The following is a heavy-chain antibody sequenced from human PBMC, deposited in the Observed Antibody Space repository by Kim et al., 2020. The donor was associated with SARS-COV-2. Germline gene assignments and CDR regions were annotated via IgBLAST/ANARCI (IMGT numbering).Heavy chain of an antibody. CDR1: GYSISSGYY. CDR3: ARDLRAAGVDY. J-gene: IGHJ4*02. D-gene: IGHD6-13*01. V-gene: IGHV4-38-2*02. CDR2: IYHSGST. Sequence: SETLSLTCTVSGYSISSGYYWGWIRQPPGKGLEWIGSIYHSGSTYYNPSLKSRVTISVDTSKNQFSLKLSSVTAADTAVYYCARDLRAAGVDYWGQGTLV.